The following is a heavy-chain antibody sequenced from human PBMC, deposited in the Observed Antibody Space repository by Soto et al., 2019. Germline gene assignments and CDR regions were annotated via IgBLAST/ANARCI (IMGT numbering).Heavy chain of an antibody. Sequence: EVQLLESGGGLVQPGGSLRLSCAASGFTFSSYAMSWVRQAPGKGLEWVSAISGSGGSTYYADSVKGRFTSSRDNYKNTLYLQMNSLRAEDTAVYYCALREMGCSGGSCYSLHYYYYYMDAWGKGTTVTVSS. CDR1: GFTFSSYA. V-gene: IGHV3-23*01. D-gene: IGHD2-15*01. CDR3: ALREMGCSGGSCYSLHYYYYYMDA. CDR2: ISGSGGST. J-gene: IGHJ6*03.